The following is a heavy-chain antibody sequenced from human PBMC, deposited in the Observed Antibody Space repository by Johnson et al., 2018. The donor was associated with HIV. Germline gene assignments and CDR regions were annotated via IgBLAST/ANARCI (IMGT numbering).Heavy chain of an antibody. D-gene: IGHD3-10*01. Sequence: QVQLVESGGGAVRPGGSLRLSCAASGFTFDDYGMSWVRQAPGKGLEWVAFIRYDGSHKDYVDSVKGRFTISRDNSRNTLFLHMNSLRADDTAVYYCAIGRGEFPRHAFDIWGQGTMVTVSS. CDR1: GFTFDDYG. J-gene: IGHJ3*02. CDR3: AIGRGEFPRHAFDI. V-gene: IGHV3-30*02. CDR2: IRYDGSHK.